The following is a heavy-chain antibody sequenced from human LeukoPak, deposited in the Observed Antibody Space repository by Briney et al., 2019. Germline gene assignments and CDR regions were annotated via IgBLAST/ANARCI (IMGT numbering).Heavy chain of an antibody. CDR3: ARVRISRGSYGFFYY. J-gene: IGHJ4*02. V-gene: IGHV3-7*01. CDR1: GFTFSSYW. Sequence: GGSLRLSCAASGFTFSSYWMSWVRQAPGKGLEWVANIKQDGSEKYYVDSVKGRFTISRDNAKNSLYLQMNSLRAEDTAVYYCARVRISRGSYGFFYYWGQGTLVTVSS. D-gene: IGHD1-26*01. CDR2: IKQDGSEK.